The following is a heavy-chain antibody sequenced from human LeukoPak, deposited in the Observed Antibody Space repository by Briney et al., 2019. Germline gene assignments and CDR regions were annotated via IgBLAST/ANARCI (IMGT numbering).Heavy chain of an antibody. CDR1: RDSVSSNSAA. D-gene: IGHD6-19*01. CDR3: ARGTGYSSGWPKGYYFDY. Sequence: SQTLSLTCAISRDSVSSNSAAWNWIRQSPSRGLEWLGRTYYRSKWYNDYAVSVKSRITINPDTSKNQFSLHLNSVTPEDTAVYYCARGTGYSSGWPKGYYFDYWGQGTLVTVSS. J-gene: IGHJ4*02. CDR2: TYYRSKWYN. V-gene: IGHV6-1*01.